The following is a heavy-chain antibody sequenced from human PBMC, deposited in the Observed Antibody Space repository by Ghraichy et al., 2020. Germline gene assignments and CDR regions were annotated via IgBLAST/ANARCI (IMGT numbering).Heavy chain of an antibody. V-gene: IGHV3-7*01. Sequence: GESLNISCAASGFTFSSYWMSWVRQAPGKGLEWVANIKQDGSEKYYVDSVKGRFTISRDNAKNSLYLQMNSLRAEDTAVYYCARDGQWLENYYYYGMDVWGQGTTVTVSS. CDR2: IKQDGSEK. CDR1: GFTFSSYW. D-gene: IGHD6-19*01. J-gene: IGHJ6*02. CDR3: ARDGQWLENYYYYGMDV.